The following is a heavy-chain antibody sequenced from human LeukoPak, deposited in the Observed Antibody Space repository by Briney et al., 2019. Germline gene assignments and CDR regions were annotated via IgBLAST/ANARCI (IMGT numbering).Heavy chain of an antibody. J-gene: IGHJ3*02. Sequence: PSETLSLTRTVSGGSISSGDYYWSWIRQPPGKGLEWIGYIYYSGSTYYNPSLKSRVTISVDTSKNQFSLKLSSVTAADTAVYYCAREAYGGNVAFDIWGQGTMVTVSS. V-gene: IGHV4-30-4*01. D-gene: IGHD4-23*01. CDR3: AREAYGGNVAFDI. CDR2: IYYSGST. CDR1: GGSISSGDYY.